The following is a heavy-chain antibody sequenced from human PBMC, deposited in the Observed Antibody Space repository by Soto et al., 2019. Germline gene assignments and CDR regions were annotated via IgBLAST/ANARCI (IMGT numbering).Heavy chain of an antibody. D-gene: IGHD6-19*01. V-gene: IGHV3-11*01. J-gene: IGHJ4*02. CDR2: INTLSSAI. CDR1: GFIFSDYY. CDR3: ARRLQWQLRPLDS. Sequence: QEHLMESGGGLVKPGGSLRLSCAGSGFIFSDYYITWIRRAPGKGLEWVSYINTLSSAIYYAESVKGRFTISRDNAKNSVYLQMNSLRAEDTAVYYCARRLQWQLRPLDSWGRGTLVTVSS.